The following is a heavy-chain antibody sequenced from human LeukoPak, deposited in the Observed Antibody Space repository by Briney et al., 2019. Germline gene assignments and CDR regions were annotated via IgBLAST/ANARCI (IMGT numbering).Heavy chain of an antibody. J-gene: IGHJ5*02. Sequence: GESLKISCKGSGYSLTSYWIGWVRQMPGKGLEWMGILYPGDSDTRYSPSFQGQVTISADKSISTAYLQWSSLKASDTAMYYCARRITKDDILTGYSHWFDPWGQGTLVTVSS. V-gene: IGHV5-51*01. CDR1: GYSLTSYW. CDR3: ARRITKDDILTGYSHWFDP. D-gene: IGHD3-9*01. CDR2: LYPGDSDT.